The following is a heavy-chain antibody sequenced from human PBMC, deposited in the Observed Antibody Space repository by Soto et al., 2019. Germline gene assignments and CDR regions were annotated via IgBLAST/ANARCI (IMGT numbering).Heavy chain of an antibody. CDR1: GFTFSSYW. Sequence: GGSLRLSCAASGFTFSSYWMHWVRQAPGKGLVWVSRINSDGSSTSYADSVKGRFTISRDNAKNTLYLQMNSLRAEDTAVYYCARPPPLDNDYGGGDAFDIGGQGTMVTVSS. J-gene: IGHJ3*02. V-gene: IGHV3-74*01. CDR2: INSDGSST. CDR3: ARPPPLDNDYGGGDAFDI. D-gene: IGHD4-17*01.